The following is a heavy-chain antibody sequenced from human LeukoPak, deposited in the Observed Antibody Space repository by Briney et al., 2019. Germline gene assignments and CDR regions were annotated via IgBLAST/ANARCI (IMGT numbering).Heavy chain of an antibody. D-gene: IGHD6-13*01. J-gene: IGHJ5*02. V-gene: IGHV1-69*13. Sequence: SVKVSCKASGGTFSSYAISWVRQAPGQGLEWMGGTIPIFGTANYAQKFQGRVTITADESTSTAYMELSSLRSEDTAVYYCARTAAGLDSNWFDPWGQGTLVTVSS. CDR1: GGTFSSYA. CDR2: TIPIFGTA. CDR3: ARTAAGLDSNWFDP.